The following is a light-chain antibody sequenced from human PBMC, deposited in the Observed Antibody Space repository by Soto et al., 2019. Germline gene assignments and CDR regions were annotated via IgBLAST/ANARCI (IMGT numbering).Light chain of an antibody. CDR1: SCNIGNNY. CDR3: GTWDTSLSVHV. V-gene: IGLV1-51*01. CDR2: DNN. Sequence: QSVLTQPPSVSAAPGQKVTISCSGSSCNIGNNYVSWYQQVPGTAPKLLIYDNNKRPSGNPDRFSGSKSGTSATLGISGLQTGDEADYYCGTWDTSLSVHVYGTGTKLTVL. J-gene: IGLJ1*01.